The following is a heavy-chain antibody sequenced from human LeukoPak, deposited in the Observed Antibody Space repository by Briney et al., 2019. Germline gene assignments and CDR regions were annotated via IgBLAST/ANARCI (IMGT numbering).Heavy chain of an antibody. D-gene: IGHD3-3*01. CDR2: ISAYNGNT. CDR3: ARDRPRPSSSDYDFWSGYYFRGIDY. V-gene: IGHV1-18*01. CDR1: GYTFTSYG. Sequence: ASVKVSCKASGYTFTSYGISWVRQAPGQGLEWMGLISAYNGNTNYAQKLQGRVTMTTDTSTRTPYMALRSLRSADTAVYYCARDRPRPSSSDYDFWSGYYFRGIDYWGQGTLVTVSS. J-gene: IGHJ4*02.